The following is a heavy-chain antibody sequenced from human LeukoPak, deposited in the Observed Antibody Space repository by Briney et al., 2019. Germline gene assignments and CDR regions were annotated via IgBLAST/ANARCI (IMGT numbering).Heavy chain of an antibody. CDR2: IIPIFGTA. J-gene: IGHJ6*03. D-gene: IGHD5-18*01. CDR1: GFTFTGYF. CDR3: ARGGNGYSYGKAYYYYYYMDV. V-gene: IGHV1-69*06. Sequence: ASVKVSCKASGFTFTGYFLNWVRQAPGQGPEWMGGIIPIFGTANYAQKFQGRVTITADKSTSTAYMELSSLRSEDTAVYYCARGGNGYSYGKAYYYYYYMDVWGKGTTVTVSS.